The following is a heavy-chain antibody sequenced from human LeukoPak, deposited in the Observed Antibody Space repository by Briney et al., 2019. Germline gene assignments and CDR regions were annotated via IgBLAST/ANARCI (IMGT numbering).Heavy chain of an antibody. CDR1: GGSISSYY. Sequence: SETLSLTCTVSGGSISSYYWSWIRQPPGKGLEWIGYIYYSGSTNYNPSLKSRVTISVDTSKNQFSLKLSSVTAADTAVYYCARVYRLLDFWGQGTLVTVSS. CDR3: ARVYRLLDF. D-gene: IGHD2-2*01. CDR2: IYYSGST. V-gene: IGHV4-59*01. J-gene: IGHJ4*02.